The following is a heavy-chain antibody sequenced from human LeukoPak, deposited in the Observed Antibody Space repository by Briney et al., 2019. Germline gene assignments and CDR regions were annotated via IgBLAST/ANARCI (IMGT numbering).Heavy chain of an antibody. J-gene: IGHJ4*02. CDR3: ARELGYCTGGNCYGGVFHY. CDR2: INHSGST. D-gene: IGHD2-15*01. V-gene: IGHV4-34*01. Sequence: SETLSLTCAVHGGSFSGYYWSWLRQPPGKGLEWVGEINHSGSTTYNPSLKSRATISVETSKKQLSLKLSSVTAADTAVYYCARELGYCTGGNCYGGVFHYWGQGTLVTVSS. CDR1: GGSFSGYY.